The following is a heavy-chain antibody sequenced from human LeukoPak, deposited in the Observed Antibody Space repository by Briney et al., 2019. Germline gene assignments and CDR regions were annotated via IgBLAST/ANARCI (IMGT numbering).Heavy chain of an antibody. CDR1: GFTFDDYA. Sequence: GGSLRLSWAASGFTFDDYAMHWVRQAPGKGLEWVSLITGDGGSTYYSDSVAGRFTISRDNTKNSLFLQMNSLRTEDTALYFCAKDISSSGWWGGFDSWGQGTLVTVSS. J-gene: IGHJ4*02. CDR2: ITGDGGST. V-gene: IGHV3-43*02. D-gene: IGHD6-19*01. CDR3: AKDISSSGWWGGFDS.